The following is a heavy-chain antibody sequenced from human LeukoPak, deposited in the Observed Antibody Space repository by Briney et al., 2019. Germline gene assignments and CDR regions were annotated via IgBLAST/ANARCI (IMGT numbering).Heavy chain of an antibody. D-gene: IGHD3-22*01. Sequence: AGESLKISCKGSGYSFTSYWIGWVRQMPGKGLEWMGIIYPGDSDTRYGPSFQGQVTISADKSISTAYLQWSSLKASDTAMYYCARLFGYDSSGYYYYYGMDVWGQGTTVTVSS. CDR3: ARLFGYDSSGYYYYYGMDV. CDR1: GYSFTSYW. CDR2: IYPGDSDT. V-gene: IGHV5-51*01. J-gene: IGHJ6*02.